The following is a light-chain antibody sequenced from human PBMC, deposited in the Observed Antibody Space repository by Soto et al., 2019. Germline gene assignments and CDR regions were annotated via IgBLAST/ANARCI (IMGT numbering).Light chain of an antibody. CDR2: DVS. CDR3: SSYTSSSTLYV. V-gene: IGLV2-14*01. CDR1: SSDVGGYNY. J-gene: IGLJ1*01. Sequence: QSVLTQPASVSGSPGQSITISCTGTSSDVGGYNYVSWYQRHPGKAPKLMIYDVSNRSSGVSNRFSGSKSGNTASLTVSGLQAEDEADYYCSSYTSSSTLYVFGTGTKVTVL.